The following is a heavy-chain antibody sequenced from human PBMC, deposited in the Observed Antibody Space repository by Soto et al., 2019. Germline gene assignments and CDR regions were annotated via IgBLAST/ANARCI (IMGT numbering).Heavy chain of an antibody. CDR2: INSDGSST. J-gene: IGHJ1*01. CDR1: GLNFDDFA. CDR3: ARVPRWLQSVSRYFQH. Sequence: GGSLRLSCVGTGLNFDDFAMHWVRQAPGKGLEWVSRINSDGSSTSYADSVKGRFTISGDNAKNTLYLQMNSLRAEDTAVYYCARVPRWLQSVSRYFQHWGQGTLVTVSS. D-gene: IGHD5-12*01. V-gene: IGHV3-74*01.